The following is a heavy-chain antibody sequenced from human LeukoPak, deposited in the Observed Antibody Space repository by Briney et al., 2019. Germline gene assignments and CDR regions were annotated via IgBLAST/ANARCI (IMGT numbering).Heavy chain of an antibody. CDR2: INSDGSWT. CDR3: VSFYETY. V-gene: IGHV3-74*01. Sequence: GGSLRLSCAASGNYWMHWVRQAPGKGLVWVSHINSDGSWTSYADSVKGRFTISKDNAKNTVYLQMNNLRAEDTAAYYCVSFYETYWGRGTLVTVSS. CDR1: GNYW. J-gene: IGHJ4*02. D-gene: IGHD2-2*01.